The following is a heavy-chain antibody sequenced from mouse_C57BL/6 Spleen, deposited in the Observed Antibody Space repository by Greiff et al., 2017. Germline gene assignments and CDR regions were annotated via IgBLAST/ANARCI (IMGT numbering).Heavy chain of an antibody. CDR2: IYPGDGDT. CDR3: IYYDYDGYAMDY. CDR1: GYAFSSSW. Sequence: VQLQQSGPELVKPGASVKISCKASGYAFSSSWMNWVKQRPGKGLEWIGRIYPGDGDTNYNGKFKGKATLTADKSSSTAYMQLSSLTSEDSAVXFCIYYDYDGYAMDYWGQGTSVTVSS. J-gene: IGHJ4*01. V-gene: IGHV1-82*01. D-gene: IGHD2-4*01.